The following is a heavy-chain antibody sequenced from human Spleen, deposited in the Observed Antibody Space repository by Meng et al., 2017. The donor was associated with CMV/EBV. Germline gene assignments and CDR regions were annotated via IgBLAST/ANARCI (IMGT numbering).Heavy chain of an antibody. CDR1: GFTFDDYT. Sequence: GESLKISCAASGFTFDDYTMHWVRQAPGKGLEWVSLISWDGGSTYYADSVKGRFTISRDNAKNSLYLQMNSLRAEDTAVYYCARGSRPSYWGQGTLVTVSS. J-gene: IGHJ4*02. CDR3: ARGSRPSY. D-gene: IGHD6-25*01. CDR2: ISWDGGST. V-gene: IGHV3-43*01.